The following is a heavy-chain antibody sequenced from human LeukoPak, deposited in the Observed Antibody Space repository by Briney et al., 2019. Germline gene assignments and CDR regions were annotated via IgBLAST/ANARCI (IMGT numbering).Heavy chain of an antibody. CDR1: GGSSSRYG. Sequence: QSGGSLRLSPVASGGSSSRYGMHWVRQAPGKGLEWLALFWYVGTNKDYTAYVGGRLSSFRDNTRNTMYLEMSRLRAHDTAVSYCSRGYSKSDYSLGVWGKGTPVTVSS. J-gene: IGHJ6*04. CDR3: SRGYSKSDYSLGV. D-gene: IGHD2-21*01. V-gene: IGHV3-33*01. CDR2: FWYVGTNK.